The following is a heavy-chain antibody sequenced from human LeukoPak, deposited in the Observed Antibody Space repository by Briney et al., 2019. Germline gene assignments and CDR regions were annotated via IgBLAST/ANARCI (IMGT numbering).Heavy chain of an antibody. CDR1: GFSFSSYG. J-gene: IGHJ3*02. CDR2: ISRTSSTI. CDR3: AREPLIAGAFDI. Sequence: GGSLRLSCAASGFSFSSYGMTWVRQAPGKGLEWVSYISRTSSTIYYADSVKGRFTISRDNARNSLYLQMNSLRDEDTAVYYCAREPLIAGAFDIWGQGTMVTVSS. V-gene: IGHV3-48*02.